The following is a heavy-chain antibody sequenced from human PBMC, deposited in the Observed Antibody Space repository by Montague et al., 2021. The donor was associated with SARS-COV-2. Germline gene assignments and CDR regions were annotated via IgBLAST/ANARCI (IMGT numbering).Heavy chain of an antibody. CDR3: ARGHLSVSMIVVVFTSASYYFDY. CDR2: ISQSGRT. Sequence: SKTLSLTCAVYGGSFGDDHWSWIRQPPGKGLEWIGNISQSGRTNYNPSLKSRVTISVDTSKNQFSLKLTSVTAADTGLYFCARGHLSVSMIVVVFTSASYYFDYWSQGAQVTVSS. CDR1: GGSFGDDH. D-gene: IGHD3-22*01. J-gene: IGHJ4*02. V-gene: IGHV4-34*01.